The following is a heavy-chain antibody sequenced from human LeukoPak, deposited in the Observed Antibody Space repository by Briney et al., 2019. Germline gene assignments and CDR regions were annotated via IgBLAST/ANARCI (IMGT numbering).Heavy chain of an antibody. J-gene: IGHJ4*02. CDR2: MNPNSSNT. Sequence: ASVKVSCKASGNLFTSYDINWVRQATGQGLEWMGWMNPNSSNTGYSQKFQGRVTMTRNISISTAYMEPSSLRSEDTAVYYCARGGLDGYNENFDYWGQGTLVTVSS. CDR3: ARGGLDGYNENFDY. D-gene: IGHD5-24*01. CDR1: GNLFTSYD. V-gene: IGHV1-8*01.